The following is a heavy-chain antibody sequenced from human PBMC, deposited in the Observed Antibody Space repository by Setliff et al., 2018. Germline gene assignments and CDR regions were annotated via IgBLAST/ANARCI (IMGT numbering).Heavy chain of an antibody. CDR3: ARDLYSSGWVDY. V-gene: IGHV4-39*07. CDR1: GGSISSSSYY. D-gene: IGHD6-19*01. CDR2: IYYSGST. Sequence: NPSETLSLTCTVSGGSISSSSYYWGWIRQPPGKGLEWIGSIYYSGSTYYNPSLKSRVTISVDTSKNQFSLKLSSVTAADTAVYYCARDLYSSGWVDYWGQGTLVTVSS. J-gene: IGHJ4*02.